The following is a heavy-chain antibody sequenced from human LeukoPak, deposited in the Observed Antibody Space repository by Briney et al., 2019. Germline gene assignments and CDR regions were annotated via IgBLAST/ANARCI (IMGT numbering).Heavy chain of an antibody. J-gene: IGHJ4*02. CDR1: GFTVSSNY. CDR2: IYSGGST. V-gene: IGHV3-66*01. CDR3: ARGLLPYSSGWVIFDY. Sequence: PGGSLRLSCAASGFTVSSNYMSWVRQAPGKGLEWVSVIYSGGSTYYADSVKGRFTISRDNSKNTLYLQMNSLRAEDTAVYYCARGLLPYSSGWVIFDYWGQGTLVTVSP. D-gene: IGHD6-19*01.